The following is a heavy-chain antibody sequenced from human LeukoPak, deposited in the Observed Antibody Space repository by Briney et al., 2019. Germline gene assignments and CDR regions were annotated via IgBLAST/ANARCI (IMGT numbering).Heavy chain of an antibody. Sequence: ASVKVSCKASGYTFTSYGISWVRQAPGQGLEWMGWISAYNGNTNYAQKLQGRVTITADKSTSTAYMELSSLRSEDTAVYYCARDLYCSSTSCPNPCWGQGTLVTVSS. V-gene: IGHV1-18*01. CDR1: GYTFTSYG. J-gene: IGHJ4*02. D-gene: IGHD2-2*01. CDR2: ISAYNGNT. CDR3: ARDLYCSSTSCPNPC.